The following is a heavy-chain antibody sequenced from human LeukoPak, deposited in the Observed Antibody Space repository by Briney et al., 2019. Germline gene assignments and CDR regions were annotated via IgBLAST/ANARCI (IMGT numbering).Heavy chain of an antibody. Sequence: GSLRLSCAASGFSFSNYWMSWVRQAPGKGLEWVANIKQDGSEKYYVDSVKGRFTISSDNAKNSLYLQMNNLRAEDTAVYYCARPRRMTTVTSFDYWGQGTLVTVSS. V-gene: IGHV3-7*03. CDR3: ARPRRMTTVTSFDY. CDR1: GFSFSNYW. CDR2: IKQDGSEK. D-gene: IGHD4-17*01. J-gene: IGHJ4*02.